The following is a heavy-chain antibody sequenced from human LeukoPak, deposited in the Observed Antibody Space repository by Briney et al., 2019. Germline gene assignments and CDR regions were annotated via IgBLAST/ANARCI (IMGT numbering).Heavy chain of an antibody. CDR2: ISYDGSKA. CDR3: ANDNEDFDY. Sequence: GGSLILSCSASGFSFSNYGIHWVRQAPGKGLEWVAVISYDGSKAYYADSVKGRFTISRDNYRNTVYLQMKSLRVEETAVYYCANDNEDFDYWGQGILVTVSS. J-gene: IGHJ4*02. V-gene: IGHV3-30*18. CDR1: GFSFSNYG. D-gene: IGHD1-1*01.